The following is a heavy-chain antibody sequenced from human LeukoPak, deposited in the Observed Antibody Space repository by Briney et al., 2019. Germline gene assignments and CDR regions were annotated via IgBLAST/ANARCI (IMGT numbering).Heavy chain of an antibody. CDR2: IYYSGST. CDR1: GGSISSHY. CDR3: ASITIPNYYMDV. D-gene: IGHD3-3*01. J-gene: IGHJ6*03. V-gene: IGHV4-59*11. Sequence: SETLSLTCTVSGGSISSHYWSWIRQPPGKGLEWIGYIYYSGSTNYNPSLKSRVTISVDTSKNQFSLKLSSVTAADTAVHYCASITIPNYYMDVWGKGTTATVSS.